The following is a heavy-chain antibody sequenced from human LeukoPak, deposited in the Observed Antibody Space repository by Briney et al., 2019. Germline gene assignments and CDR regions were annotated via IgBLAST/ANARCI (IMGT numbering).Heavy chain of an antibody. CDR3: AKDASPTGYDFWSGYPEYMDV. Sequence: GGSLRLSYAASGFTFSSYGMHWVRQAPGKGLEWVAFIRYDGSNKYYADSVKGRFTISRDNSKNTLYLQMNSLRAEDTAVYYCAKDASPTGYDFWSGYPEYMDVWGKGTTVTVSS. CDR2: IRYDGSNK. D-gene: IGHD3-3*01. V-gene: IGHV3-30*02. J-gene: IGHJ6*03. CDR1: GFTFSSYG.